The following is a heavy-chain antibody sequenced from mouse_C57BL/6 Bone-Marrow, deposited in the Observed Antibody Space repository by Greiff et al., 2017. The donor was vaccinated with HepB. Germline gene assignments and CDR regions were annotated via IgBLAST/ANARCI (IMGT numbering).Heavy chain of an antibody. CDR3: VRHESSYDYEDYYAMDY. J-gene: IGHJ4*01. V-gene: IGHV10-1*01. D-gene: IGHD2-4*01. CDR1: GFSFNTYA. Sequence: EVQLVESGGGLVQPKGSLKLSCAASGFSFNTYAINWVRQAPGKGLEWVARIRSKSNNYATYYADSVKDRFTISRDDSESMLYLQMNNLKTEDTAMYYCVRHESSYDYEDYYAMDYWGQGTSVTVSS. CDR2: IRSKSNNYAT.